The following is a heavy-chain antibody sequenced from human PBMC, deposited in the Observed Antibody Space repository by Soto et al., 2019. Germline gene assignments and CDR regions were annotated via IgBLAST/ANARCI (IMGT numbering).Heavy chain of an antibody. V-gene: IGHV3-21*01. D-gene: IGHD6-19*01. CDR1: GFTFSSYS. CDR3: ASPVASLDY. CDR2: ISSSSSYI. J-gene: IGHJ4*02. Sequence: EVQLVESGGGLVKPGGSLRLSCAASGFTFSSYSMNWVRQAPGKGLEWVSSISSSSSYIYDADSVKGRFTISRDNAKNSLYLQMNSLRAEDTAVYYCASPVASLDYWGQGTLVTVSS.